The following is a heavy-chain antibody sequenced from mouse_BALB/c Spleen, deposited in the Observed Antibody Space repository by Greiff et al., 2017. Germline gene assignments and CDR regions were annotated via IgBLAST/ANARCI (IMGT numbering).Heavy chain of an antibody. D-gene: IGHD2-14*01. CDR2: IYWDDDK. Sequence: QVTLKVSGPGILQPSQTLSLTCSFSGFSLSTSGMGVSWIRQPSGKGLEWLAHIYWDDDKRYNPSLKSRLTISKDTSSNQVFLKITSVDTADTATYYCARSRYDFYYAMDYWGQGTSVTVSS. CDR3: ARSRYDFYYAMDY. V-gene: IGHV8-12*01. J-gene: IGHJ4*01. CDR1: GFSLSTSGMG.